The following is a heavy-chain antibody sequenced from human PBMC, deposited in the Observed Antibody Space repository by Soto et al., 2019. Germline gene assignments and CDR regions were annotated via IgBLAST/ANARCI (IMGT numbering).Heavy chain of an antibody. CDR1: GYTFTRYG. J-gene: IGHJ6*03. V-gene: IGHV1-18*01. CDR3: AMVDVYVTPSPQDV. D-gene: IGHD3-16*01. CDR2: INTYNGNT. Sequence: ASVKVSCKASGYTFTRYGIGWARQAPGQGLEWMGWINTYNGNTNYAQNVQGRVTLTTDTTTSTAYMELRSLRSNDTAIYYCAMVDVYVTPSPQDVWGKGTRVTAPS.